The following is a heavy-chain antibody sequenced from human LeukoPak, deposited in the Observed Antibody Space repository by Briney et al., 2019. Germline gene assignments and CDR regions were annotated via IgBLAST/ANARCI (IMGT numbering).Heavy chain of an antibody. D-gene: IGHD6-19*01. CDR1: GFIFSSYS. Sequence: GGSLRLSCAASGFIFSSYSMTWVRQAPGKGLEWVSVISGSGGSTYYADSVKGRFTISRDNSKNTLFLQMNSLRAEDTAVYYCAKSYSSGWIYYFDSWGQGTLVTVSS. CDR3: AKSYSSGWIYYFDS. J-gene: IGHJ4*02. CDR2: ISGSGGST. V-gene: IGHV3-23*01.